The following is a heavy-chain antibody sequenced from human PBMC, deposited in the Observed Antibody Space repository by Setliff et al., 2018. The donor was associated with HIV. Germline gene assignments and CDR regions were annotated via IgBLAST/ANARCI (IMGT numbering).Heavy chain of an antibody. CDR1: GDSISSGSYY. D-gene: IGHD3-22*01. Sequence: PSETLSLTCTVSGDSISSGSYYWSWIRQPAGKGLEWIGHIYTSGTTNYNRSLKSRVTMSVDTPKNQFSLKLSSVTAADTAVYYCARGPGYYYYDSSGPRGSISDFWGQGTLVTVSS. CDR2: IYTSGTT. CDR3: ARGPGYYYYDSSGPRGSISDF. V-gene: IGHV4-61*09. J-gene: IGHJ4*02.